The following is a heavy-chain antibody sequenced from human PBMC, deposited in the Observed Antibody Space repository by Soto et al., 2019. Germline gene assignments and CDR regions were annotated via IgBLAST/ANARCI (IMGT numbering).Heavy chain of an antibody. J-gene: IGHJ4*02. D-gene: IGHD3-10*01. CDR2: IYYSGST. CDR3: ARGGRWFGELLSPLFDY. Sequence: SDTLSLTCTVSGVTISSWYWSWIRQPPGKGLEWIGYIYYSGSTNYNPSLKSRVTISVDTSKNQFSLKLSSVTAADTAVYYCARGGRWFGELLSPLFDYWGQGTLVTVS. CDR1: GVTISSWY. V-gene: IGHV4-59*01.